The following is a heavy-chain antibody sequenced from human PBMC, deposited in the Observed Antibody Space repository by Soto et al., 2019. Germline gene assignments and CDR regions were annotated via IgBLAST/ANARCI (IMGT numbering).Heavy chain of an antibody. CDR3: AREAGDYDFWSGYYRSNWFDP. CDR2: IYHSGST. CDR1: GGSISSSNW. V-gene: IGHV4-4*02. D-gene: IGHD3-3*01. J-gene: IGHJ5*02. Sequence: SETLSLTCAVSGGSISSSNWWSWVRQPPGKGLEWIGEIYHSGSTNYNQSLKSRLTISLDKTKNQYSLKLSSVTAADTAVYYCAREAGDYDFWSGYYRSNWFDPWGQGTLVT.